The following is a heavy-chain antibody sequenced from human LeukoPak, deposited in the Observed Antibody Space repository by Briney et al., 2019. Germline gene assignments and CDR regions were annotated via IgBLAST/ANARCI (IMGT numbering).Heavy chain of an antibody. D-gene: IGHD5-24*01. CDR1: GYSXRXGYY. CDR3: ARRGMAPDYYYYMDV. J-gene: IGHJ6*03. V-gene: IGHV4-38-2*01. CDR2: IYHSGST. Sequence: XAVXGYSXRXGYYWGWTRQPPGKGREWMGSIYHSGSTYYNPSLKSRLTISVDTSKNQFSLKLSSVTAADTAVYYCARRGMAPDYYYYMDVWGKGTTVTVSS.